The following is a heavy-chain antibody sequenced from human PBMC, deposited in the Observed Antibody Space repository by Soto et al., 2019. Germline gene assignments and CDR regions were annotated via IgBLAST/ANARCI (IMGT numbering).Heavy chain of an antibody. D-gene: IGHD6-6*01. CDR2: IKSKTDGEIT. V-gene: IGHV3-15*07. CDR3: TIDRRPGGEYYYYGIDF. Sequence: GGSLRLPCAASGLTFSNASMHWVRQAPGKRMERVGRIKSKTDGEITDYTAPVKGRFTISRDDSKNTLYLQMNSLKTEDSAVYYCTIDRRPGGEYYYYGIDFRAQGTSVTVSS. J-gene: IGHJ6*01. CDR1: GLTFSNAS.